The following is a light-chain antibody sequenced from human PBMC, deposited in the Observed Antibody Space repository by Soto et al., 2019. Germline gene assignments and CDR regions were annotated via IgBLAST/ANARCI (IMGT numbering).Light chain of an antibody. Sequence: EIVLTQSPGTLSLSPGEGATLSCRASQSVSSSSLAWYQQKPGQAPRLLIYGASSRATGIPDRFSGSGSGTDFTLTLSRLELEDFAVYYCQQYGSSPPTFGQGTKVEIK. CDR3: QQYGSSPPT. CDR1: QSVSSSS. J-gene: IGKJ1*01. V-gene: IGKV3-20*01. CDR2: GAS.